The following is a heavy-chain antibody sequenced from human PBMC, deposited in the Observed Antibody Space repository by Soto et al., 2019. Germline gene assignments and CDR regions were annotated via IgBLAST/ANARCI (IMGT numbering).Heavy chain of an antibody. J-gene: IGHJ6*02. CDR3: AASLFYYGMDV. Sequence: GESLKISCKGSGYTFTNYWIGRVRQMPGKGPEWMGIIYPGDSDTKYNPSFQGQVTISADKSITTTYLQWSSLKASDTAIYYCAASLFYYGMDVWGQGTRVTVSS. CDR1: GYTFTNYW. V-gene: IGHV5-51*01. CDR2: IYPGDSDT.